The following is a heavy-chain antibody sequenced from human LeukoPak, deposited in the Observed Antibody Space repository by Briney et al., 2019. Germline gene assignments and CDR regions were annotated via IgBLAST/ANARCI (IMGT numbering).Heavy chain of an antibody. V-gene: IGHV1-69*04. CDR1: GGTFSSYA. CDR2: IIPILGIA. CDR3: ARVGYSDLDY. J-gene: IGHJ4*02. Sequence: GASVKVPCKASGGTFSSYAISWVRQAPGQGLEWMGRIIPILGIANYAQKFQGRVTITADKSTSTAYMELSSLRSEDTAVYYCARVGYSDLDYWGQGTLVTVSS. D-gene: IGHD3-16*02.